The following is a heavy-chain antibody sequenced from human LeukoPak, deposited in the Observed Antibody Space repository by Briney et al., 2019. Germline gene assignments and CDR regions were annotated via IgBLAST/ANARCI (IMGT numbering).Heavy chain of an antibody. J-gene: IGHJ4*02. V-gene: IGHV3-23*01. CDR3: AKLNYDFWSGSDY. D-gene: IGHD3-3*01. CDR2: ISGSGGST. CDR1: GFTFSSYA. Sequence: GGSLRLSCAASGFTFSSYATSWVRQAPGKGLEWVSAISGSGGSTYYADSVKGRFTISRDNSKNTLYLQMNSLRAEDTAVYYCAKLNYDFWSGSDYWGQGTLVTVSS.